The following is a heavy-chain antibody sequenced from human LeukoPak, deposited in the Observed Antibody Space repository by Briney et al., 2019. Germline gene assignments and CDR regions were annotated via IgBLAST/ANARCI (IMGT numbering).Heavy chain of an antibody. CDR1: GYTFTNYG. CDR2: ISAYNGNT. D-gene: IGHD5-18*01. V-gene: IGHV1-18*01. Sequence: GASVKVSCKASGYTFTNYGISWVRQAPGGGLEWMGWISAYNGNTNYAQKLQGRVTMTTDTSTSTAYMELRSLRSDDTAVYYCARDPGGYNYGERPTVDYWGQGTLVTVSS. CDR3: ARDPGGYNYGERPTVDY. J-gene: IGHJ4*02.